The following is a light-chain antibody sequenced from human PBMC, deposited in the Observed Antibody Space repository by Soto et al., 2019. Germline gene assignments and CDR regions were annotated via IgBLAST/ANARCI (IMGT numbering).Light chain of an antibody. CDR1: QSVLHSSNNKNY. Sequence: DIVMTQSPDSLAVSLGERATINCKSSQSVLHSSNNKNYLVWYQHKPGQPPKLLIYWASTRESGVPDRFSGSGSGTDFTLTISSLQAEDVAVYYCQHYYSTPPAFGQGTKLEIK. V-gene: IGKV4-1*01. CDR3: QHYYSTPPA. J-gene: IGKJ2*01. CDR2: WAS.